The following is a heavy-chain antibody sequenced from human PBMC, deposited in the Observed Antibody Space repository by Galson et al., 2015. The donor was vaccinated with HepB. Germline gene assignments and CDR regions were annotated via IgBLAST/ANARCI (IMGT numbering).Heavy chain of an antibody. D-gene: IGHD3-10*01. J-gene: IGHJ4*02. V-gene: IGHV5-51*01. CDR3: ARYYYGSGSYLWGIFRHLDY. CDR1: GYSFTSYW. Sequence: QSGAEVKKPGESLKISCKGSGYSFTSYWIGWVRQMPGKGLEWMGIIYPGDSDTRYSPSFQGQVTISADKSISTAYLQWSSLKASDTAMYYCARYYYGSGSYLWGIFRHLDYWGQGTLVTVSS. CDR2: IYPGDSDT.